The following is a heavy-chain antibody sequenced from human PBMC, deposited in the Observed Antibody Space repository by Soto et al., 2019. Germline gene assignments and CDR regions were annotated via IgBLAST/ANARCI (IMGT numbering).Heavy chain of an antibody. CDR3: ARVASTYGIAFDI. Sequence: ASVKVSCKASGYTFTSYGISWVRQAPGQGLEWMGWISAYNGNTNYAQKLQGRVTMTPDTSTGTAYMELRSLRSDDTAVYYCARVASTYGIAFDIWGQGTMVTVSS. CDR2: ISAYNGNT. V-gene: IGHV1-18*01. D-gene: IGHD4-17*01. CDR1: GYTFTSYG. J-gene: IGHJ3*02.